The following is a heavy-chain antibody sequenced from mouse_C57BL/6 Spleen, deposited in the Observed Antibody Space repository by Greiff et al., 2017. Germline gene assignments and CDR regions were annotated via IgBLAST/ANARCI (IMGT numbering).Heavy chain of an antibody. Sequence: EVQLQQSGPELVKPGASVKLSCKASGYTFTDYYMNWVKQSRGKSLEWIGYIDPNNGGTSYNQKFKGKATLTVDKSSSTAYMELSSLTSEDSAVYYGARFPSSDYWGQGTTLTVSS. CDR1: GYTFTDYY. J-gene: IGHJ2*01. D-gene: IGHD1-3*01. CDR3: ARFPSSDY. CDR2: IDPNNGGT. V-gene: IGHV1-26*01.